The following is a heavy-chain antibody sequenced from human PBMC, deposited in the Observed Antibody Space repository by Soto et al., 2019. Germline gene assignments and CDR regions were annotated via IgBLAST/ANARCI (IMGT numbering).Heavy chain of an antibody. D-gene: IGHD3-22*01. CDR3: ARDYDSSGLNWFDP. V-gene: IGHV4-31*02. Sequence: SETLSLTCTVSGGSISSGGYYWSWIRQHPGKGLEWIGYITYSGSTYSNPCLESRVTISVDTSKNQFSLKLSSVTAADTAVYYWARDYDSSGLNWFDPWGQGTLVTVSS. CDR2: ITYSGST. J-gene: IGHJ5*02. CDR1: GGSISSGGYY.